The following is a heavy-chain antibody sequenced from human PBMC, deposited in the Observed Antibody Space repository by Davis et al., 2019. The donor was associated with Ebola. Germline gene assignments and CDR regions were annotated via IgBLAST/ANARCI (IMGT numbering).Heavy chain of an antibody. J-gene: IGHJ4*02. CDR1: GGTFSSYA. D-gene: IGHD3-3*01. V-gene: IGHV1-69*05. CDR2: IIPIFGTA. CDR3: ARDRGASYDFWSGYPIGHYFDY. Sequence: AASVKVSCKASGGTFSSYAISWVRQAPGQGLEWMGGIIPIFGTANYAQKFQGRVTITRDTSASTAYMELSSLRSEDTAVYYCARDRGASYDFWSGYPIGHYFDYWGQGTLVTVSS.